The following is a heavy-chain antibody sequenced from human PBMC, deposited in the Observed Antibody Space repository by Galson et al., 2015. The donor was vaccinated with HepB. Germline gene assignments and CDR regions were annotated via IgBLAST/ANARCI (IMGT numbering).Heavy chain of an antibody. J-gene: IGHJ5*02. CDR3: ATGGNCSSTSCYDWFDP. CDR1: GYTLTELS. D-gene: IGHD2-2*01. V-gene: IGHV1-24*01. Sequence: SVKVSCKVSGYTLTELSMHWVRQAPGKGLEWMGGFDPEDGETIYAQKFQGRVTMTEDTSTDTAYMELSSLRSEDTAVYYCATGGNCSSTSCYDWFDPWGQGTLVTVSS. CDR2: FDPEDGET.